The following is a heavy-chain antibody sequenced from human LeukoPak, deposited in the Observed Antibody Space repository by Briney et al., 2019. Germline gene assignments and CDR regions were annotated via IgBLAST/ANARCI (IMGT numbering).Heavy chain of an antibody. CDR1: GFTFSSYA. J-gene: IGHJ6*02. D-gene: IGHD4-17*01. CDR2: ISGSGGST. V-gene: IGHV3-23*01. Sequence: PGGSLRLSCAASGFTFSSYAMSWVRQAPGKGLEWVSAISGSGGSTYYADSVKGRFTISRDNSKNTLYLQMNSLRAEDTAVYYCARDPPFHDYGDYASLASYYYGMDVWGQGTTVTVPS. CDR3: ARDPPFHDYGDYASLASYYYGMDV.